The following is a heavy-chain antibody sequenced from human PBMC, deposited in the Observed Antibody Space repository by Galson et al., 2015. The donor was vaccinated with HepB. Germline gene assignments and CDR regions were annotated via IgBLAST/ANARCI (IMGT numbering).Heavy chain of an antibody. J-gene: IGHJ6*02. CDR3: AKGTNSRWGYYYYGMDV. D-gene: IGHD4-23*01. CDR1: GFTFSSYA. V-gene: IGHV3-23*01. Sequence: SLRLSCAASGFTFSSYAMSWVRQAPGKGLEWVSAISGSGGSTYYADSVKGRFTISRDNSKNTLYLQMNSLRAEDTAVYYCAKGTNSRWGYYYYGMDVWGQGTTVTVSS. CDR2: ISGSGGST.